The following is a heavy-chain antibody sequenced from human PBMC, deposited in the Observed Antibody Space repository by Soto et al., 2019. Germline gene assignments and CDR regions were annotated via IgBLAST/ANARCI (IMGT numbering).Heavy chain of an antibody. CDR1: GFTFSSYA. CDR2: ISGSGGST. CDR3: ASIVGATLGGFDP. Sequence: EVQLLESGGGLVQPGGSLRLSCAASGFTFSSYAMSWVRQAPGKGLEWVSAISGSGGSTYYADSVKGRFTISRDNSKNTLYRQMNSLRAEDTAVYYCASIVGATLGGFDPWGQGTLVTVSS. V-gene: IGHV3-23*01. J-gene: IGHJ5*02. D-gene: IGHD1-26*01.